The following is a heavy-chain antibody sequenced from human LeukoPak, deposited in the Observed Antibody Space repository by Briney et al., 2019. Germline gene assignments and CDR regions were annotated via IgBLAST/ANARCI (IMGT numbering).Heavy chain of an antibody. CDR3: ARDYYSRFDY. V-gene: IGHV3-74*01. CDR2: INSEGSST. D-gene: IGHD3-22*01. CDR1: GFTLSRYG. J-gene: IGHJ4*02. Sequence: GGSLRLSCAASGFTLSRYGMNWVRHAPGKGLVWVSRINSEGSSTTYADSVKGRFTISRDNAKNTLILQMNSLRAEDTAVYYCARDYYSRFDYWGQGTLVTVSS.